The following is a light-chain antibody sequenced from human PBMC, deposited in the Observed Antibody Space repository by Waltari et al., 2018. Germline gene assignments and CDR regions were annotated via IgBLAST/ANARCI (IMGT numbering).Light chain of an antibody. J-gene: IGKJ1*01. CDR1: QGISNY. V-gene: IGKV1-27*01. CDR3: QKYNSALGGT. CDR2: AAS. Sequence: DIKTTQSPSSLSASVGTRVTITCRASQGISNYLAWYQQKPGKVPKLLIYAASTLQSGVPSRFSGSGSGTDFTLTISSLQPEDVATYYCQKYNSALGGTFGQGTKVEIK.